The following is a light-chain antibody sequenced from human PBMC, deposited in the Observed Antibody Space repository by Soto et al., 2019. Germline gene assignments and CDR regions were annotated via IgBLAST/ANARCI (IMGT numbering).Light chain of an antibody. Sequence: QSALTQPRSVSGSPGQSVTISCTGTSSDVGGYNYVSWYQQHPGKAPKLMIYDVSKWPSGVPDRFSGSKSGNTASLTISGLRAEDEADYYCCSYAGNSLWVFGGGTKVTVL. V-gene: IGLV2-11*01. CDR2: DVS. J-gene: IGLJ3*02. CDR1: SSDVGGYNY. CDR3: CSYAGNSLWV.